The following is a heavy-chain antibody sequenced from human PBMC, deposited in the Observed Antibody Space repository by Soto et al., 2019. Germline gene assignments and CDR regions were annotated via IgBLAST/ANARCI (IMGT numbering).Heavy chain of an antibody. CDR2: TYYRSKWYS. V-gene: IGHV6-1*01. CDR1: GDSVSSYRVV. Sequence: SQTLSLTFAISGDSVSSYRVVCNWIRQTPSGCLEWLGRTYYRSKWYSEYAISVQSRITVNADTSKNQVSLQLDSVTPDDTAVYYCARLIGNSWLDYWGQGPLVTVSS. CDR3: ARLIGNSWLDY. J-gene: IGHJ4*02. D-gene: IGHD6-13*01.